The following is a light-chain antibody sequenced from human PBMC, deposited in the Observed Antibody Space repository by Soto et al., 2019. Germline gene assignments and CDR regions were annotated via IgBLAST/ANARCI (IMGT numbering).Light chain of an antibody. CDR3: SSYTSSNTLVV. V-gene: IGLV2-14*01. J-gene: IGLJ1*01. Sequence: QSALTQPASVSGSPGQSITISCTGTSSDVGGYNYVSWYQQHPGKAPKLMIYEVSNRPSGVSNRFSGSKSGNTASLTISGIQAEDEADYYCSSYTSSNTLVVFGTGTKLTVL. CDR2: EVS. CDR1: SSDVGGYNY.